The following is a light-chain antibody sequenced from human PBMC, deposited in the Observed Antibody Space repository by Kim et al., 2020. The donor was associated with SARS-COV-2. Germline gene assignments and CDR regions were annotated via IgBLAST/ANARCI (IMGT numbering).Light chain of an antibody. CDR2: AAS. J-gene: IGKJ4*01. Sequence: ASLGDMVSITCRSSQGISSYLAWYQQKPGKAPNLLIYAASSLQSGVPSRFSGSGSGTDFTLTISSLQPEDFSTYYCQQLNSYPLTFGGGTKVDIK. V-gene: IGKV1-9*01. CDR1: QGISSY. CDR3: QQLNSYPLT.